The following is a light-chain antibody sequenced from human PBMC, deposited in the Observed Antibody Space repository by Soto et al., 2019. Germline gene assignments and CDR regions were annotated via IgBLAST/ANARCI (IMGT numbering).Light chain of an antibody. CDR1: VGELARNY. CDR3: QSYDSSNQGV. J-gene: IGLJ3*02. CDR2: EDD. V-gene: IGLV6-57*02. Sequence: NFMLTQPQSVSESPGGPATTSAPGSVGELARNYVQWYQQRPGSAPSAVIHEDDQRPSGVPDRFSGSVDRSSNSASLTISGLKTEDEADYYCQSYDSSNQGVFGGGTKLTVL.